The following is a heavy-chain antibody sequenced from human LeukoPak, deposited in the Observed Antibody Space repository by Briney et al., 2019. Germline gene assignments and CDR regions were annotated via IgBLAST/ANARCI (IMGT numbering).Heavy chain of an antibody. J-gene: IGHJ6*03. CDR2: IIPIFGTT. Sequence: GSSVKVSCKPSGGTFSSYAISWARQAPGQELEWLGGIIPIFGTTNYAEKTQGSVTITTAASTSTAYMERSSLRTEDTAVYYCARSSIAARHYYYYYDMDVWGKGTTVTVSS. D-gene: IGHD6-6*01. CDR3: ARSSIAARHYYYYYDMDV. CDR1: GGTFSSYA. V-gene: IGHV1-69*05.